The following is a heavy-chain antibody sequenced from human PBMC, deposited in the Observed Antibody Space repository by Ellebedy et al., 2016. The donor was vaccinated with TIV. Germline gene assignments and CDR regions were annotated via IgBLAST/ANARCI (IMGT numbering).Heavy chain of an antibody. J-gene: IGHJ6*02. D-gene: IGHD2/OR15-2a*01. CDR2: ISDSSSTI. V-gene: IGHV3-48*02. Sequence: GGSLRLXCSPSGFTFSNYNMNWVRQAPGKGLEWVSYISDSSSTIYYADSVKGRFTVSRDNAKNSLYLQMNSLRDEDTAVYYCARVGASNPYYGGMDVWGQGTTVTVSS. CDR3: ARVGASNPYYGGMDV. CDR1: GFTFSNYN.